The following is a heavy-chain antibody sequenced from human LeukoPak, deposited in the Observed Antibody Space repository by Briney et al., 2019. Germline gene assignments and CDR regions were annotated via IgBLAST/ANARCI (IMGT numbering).Heavy chain of an antibody. J-gene: IGHJ4*02. D-gene: IGHD2-2*01. CDR3: ARLACSTSSCFSGSSYFFDF. V-gene: IGHV5-51*01. CDR2: MYPRDSDS. Sequence: GESLKISCKGSGYSFTSYWIAWVRQTPEKGLEWMGIMYPRDSDSRYSPSFQGQVTISADKSITTAYLQWSSLKASDTAMYYCARLACSTSSCFSGSSYFFDFWGQGTLVTVSS. CDR1: GYSFTSYW.